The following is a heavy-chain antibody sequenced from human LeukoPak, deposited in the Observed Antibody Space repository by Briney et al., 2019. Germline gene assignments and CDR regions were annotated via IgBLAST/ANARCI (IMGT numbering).Heavy chain of an antibody. CDR3: ARDVGLGY. D-gene: IGHD7-27*01. Sequence: GGSLRLSCAASGFIFGSYSMNWVRQAPGKGLEWVSVIYSGGSTHYADSVKGRFTISRDNSKNTLYLQMNSLRAEDTALYYCARDVGLGYWGQGTLVTVSS. CDR1: GFIFGSYS. CDR2: IYSGGST. J-gene: IGHJ4*02. V-gene: IGHV3-66*01.